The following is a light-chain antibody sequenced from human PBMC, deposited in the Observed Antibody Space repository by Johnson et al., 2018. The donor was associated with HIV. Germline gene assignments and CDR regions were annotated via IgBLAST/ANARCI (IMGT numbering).Light chain of an antibody. V-gene: IGLV1-51*02. J-gene: IGLJ1*01. Sequence: QSVLTQPPSVSAAPGQKVTISCSGSSSKIGNYYVSWYQQFPGTAPKLLIYENSKRPSGIPDRFSGSKSGTSATLGITGIQTGDEADYYCGTWDSSLSAYVFGTGTKVTVL. CDR2: ENS. CDR3: GTWDSSLSAYV. CDR1: SSKIGNYY.